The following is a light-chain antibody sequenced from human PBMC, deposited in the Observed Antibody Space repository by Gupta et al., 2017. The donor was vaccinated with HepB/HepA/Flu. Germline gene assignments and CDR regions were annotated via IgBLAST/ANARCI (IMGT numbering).Light chain of an antibody. J-gene: IGLJ3*02. V-gene: IGLV3-25*03. CDR2: KDS. Sequence: SYELTQPPSVSVSPGQTARIPCSGDALPKQYAYWYQQKPGQAPVRWIYKDSERPSGIPDRCSGSSSGTTATLPIIVVQAEDEADYDCQSADSSGTHWVFGGGTKLTVL. CDR1: ALPKQY. CDR3: QSADSSGTHWV.